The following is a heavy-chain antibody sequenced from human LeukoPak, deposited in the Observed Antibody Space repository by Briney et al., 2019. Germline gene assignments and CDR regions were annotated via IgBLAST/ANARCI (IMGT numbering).Heavy chain of an antibody. V-gene: IGHV4-39*01. CDR1: GGSISSSSYY. D-gene: IGHD3-10*02. J-gene: IGHJ6*04. CDR2: MSYSGST. CDR3: AKFYPTPQYVSGKMDV. Sequence: PSETLSLTCTVSGGSISSSSYYWGWIRQPPGKGLEWIGSMSYSGSTYYNPSLKSRVTIAVDTSKTQFSLKLSSVTAADTAVYYCAKFYPTPQYVSGKMDVGAKGPRSPSPQ.